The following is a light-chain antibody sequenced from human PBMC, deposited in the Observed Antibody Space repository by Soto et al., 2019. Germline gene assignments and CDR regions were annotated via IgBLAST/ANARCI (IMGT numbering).Light chain of an antibody. J-gene: IGKJ1*01. CDR2: VAS. CDR1: QGVRNN. CDR3: LQHNNYPWT. Sequence: DIQMTQSPSSLSASVGDTVTITCRASQGVRNNLDWFQQRPGKAPKRLIYVASNLQGGVPSRFSGSGSGTEFTLTISGLQPEDFATYYCLQHNNYPWTFGQGTKVDFK. V-gene: IGKV1-17*01.